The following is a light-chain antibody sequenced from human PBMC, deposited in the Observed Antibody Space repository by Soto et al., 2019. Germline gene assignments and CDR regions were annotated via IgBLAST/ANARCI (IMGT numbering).Light chain of an antibody. CDR2: KAS. V-gene: IGKV1-5*03. CDR3: QQYESQST. J-gene: IGKJ1*01. Sequence: DIQMTQSPSTLSASVGDRVTITCQASQTISNWLAWYQQKPGKAPKLLIYKASTLESGVPSRFSGSGSGTEFSLTISSLQPDDFATYFCQQYESQSTFGQGTKVDIK. CDR1: QTISNW.